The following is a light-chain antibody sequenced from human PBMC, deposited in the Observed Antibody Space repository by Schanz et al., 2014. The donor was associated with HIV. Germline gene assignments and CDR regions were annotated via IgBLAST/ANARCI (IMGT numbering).Light chain of an antibody. CDR1: QGISNS. CDR3: QQSYSTPRT. Sequence: DIQLTQSPSFLSASVGDRVTITCRASQGISNSLAWYQQRPGKAPRVLIYAASTLQRGVPSRFSGSGSGTEFTLTISSLQPEDFATYYCQQSYSTPRTFGQGTRVEVK. V-gene: IGKV1-9*01. J-gene: IGKJ1*01. CDR2: AAS.